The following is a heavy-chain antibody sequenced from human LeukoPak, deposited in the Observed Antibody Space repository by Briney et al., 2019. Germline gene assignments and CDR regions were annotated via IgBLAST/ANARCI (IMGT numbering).Heavy chain of an antibody. CDR3: ARDHSVNYYYGMDV. V-gene: IGHV3-48*02. D-gene: IGHD2-21*01. CDR1: GFTFSSYS. Sequence: PGGSLRLSCAASGFTFSSYSMNWVRQAPGKGLEWVSHISSISSTIYYADSVKGRFTISRDNAKNALYLQMNSLRDEDTAVYYCARDHSVNYYYGMDVWGQGTTVTVSS. J-gene: IGHJ6*02. CDR2: ISSISSTI.